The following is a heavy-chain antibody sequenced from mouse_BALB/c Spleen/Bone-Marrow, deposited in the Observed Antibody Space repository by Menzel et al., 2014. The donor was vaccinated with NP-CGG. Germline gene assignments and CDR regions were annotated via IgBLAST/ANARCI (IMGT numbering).Heavy chain of an antibody. CDR2: INPSNGGT. D-gene: IGHD2-3*01. Sequence: VQLQQSGAELVKPGASVKLSCKASGYTFTSYYMYWVKQRPGQGLEWIGGINPSNGGTNFNEKFKGKATLTVDKSSSSAYMQLSSLTSEDSAVYYCTRYGYDPLYAMDYWGQGTSVTVSS. CDR3: TRYGYDPLYAMDY. CDR1: GYTFTSYY. V-gene: IGHV1S81*02. J-gene: IGHJ4*01.